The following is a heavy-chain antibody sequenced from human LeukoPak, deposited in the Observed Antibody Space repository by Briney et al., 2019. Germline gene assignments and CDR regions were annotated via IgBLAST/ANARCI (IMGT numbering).Heavy chain of an antibody. CDR1: GFSFSDHY. CDR3: VGTGSSGLHVFDT. Sequence: PGGSLRLSCAVSGFSFSDHYLEWVRQASGKGLEWVGRSRDKAHSYTTESAASVKGRFTISRDNSKNSLYLQMNSLKTEDTAVYYCVGTGSSGLHVFDTWGQGTKVTVSP. J-gene: IGHJ3*02. D-gene: IGHD3-22*01. V-gene: IGHV3-72*01. CDR2: SRDKAHSYTT.